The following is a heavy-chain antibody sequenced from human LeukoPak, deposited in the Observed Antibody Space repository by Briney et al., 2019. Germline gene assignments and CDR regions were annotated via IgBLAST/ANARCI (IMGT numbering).Heavy chain of an antibody. D-gene: IGHD3-9*01. V-gene: IGHV3-21*04. CDR3: ARQHSSDIFDY. CDR2: ISTSSSYI. Sequence: GGSLRLSCAASGFTFNKYTMNWVRQAPGKGLEWVSSISTSSSYIYYADSVKGRFTISRDNAKNSLYLQMNSLRAEDTAVYYCARQHSSDIFDYWGQGTLVTVSS. CDR1: GFTFNKYT. J-gene: IGHJ4*02.